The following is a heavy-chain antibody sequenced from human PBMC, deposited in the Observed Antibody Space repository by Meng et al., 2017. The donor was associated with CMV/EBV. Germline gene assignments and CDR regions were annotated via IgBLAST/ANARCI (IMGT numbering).Heavy chain of an antibody. D-gene: IGHD2-8*01. CDR1: GFTFSSYA. Sequence: GGSLRLSCAASGFTFSSYAMHWVRQAPGKGLEWVAVISYDGSNKYYADSVKGRFTISRDNSKTTLYLQMNSLRAEDTAVYYCARGYCTNGVCYREPYYGMDVWGQGTTVTVSS. J-gene: IGHJ6*02. V-gene: IGHV3-30-3*01. CDR3: ARGYCTNGVCYREPYYGMDV. CDR2: ISYDGSNK.